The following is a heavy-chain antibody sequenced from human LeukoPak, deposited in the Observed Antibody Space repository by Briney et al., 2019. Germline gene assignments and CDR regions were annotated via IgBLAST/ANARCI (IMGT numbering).Heavy chain of an antibody. Sequence: GGSLRLSCAASGFTFSSYAMSWVRQAPGKGLEWVSAISGSGGSTYYADSVKGRFTISRDNSKNTLYLQMNSLRVEDTAVYYCARNDVTIFGVVTVPDYWGQGTLVTVSS. V-gene: IGHV3-23*01. D-gene: IGHD3-3*01. J-gene: IGHJ4*02. CDR3: ARNDVTIFGVVTVPDY. CDR2: ISGSGGST. CDR1: GFTFSSYA.